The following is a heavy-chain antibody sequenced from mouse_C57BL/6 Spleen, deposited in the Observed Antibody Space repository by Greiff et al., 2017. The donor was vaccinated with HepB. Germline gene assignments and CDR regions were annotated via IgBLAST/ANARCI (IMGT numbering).Heavy chain of an antibody. CDR3: ARGYYGSSSWYFDV. CDR1: GYTFTSYD. J-gene: IGHJ1*03. D-gene: IGHD1-1*01. CDR2: IYPRDGST. V-gene: IGHV1-85*01. Sequence: QVQLQQSGPELVKPGASVKLSCKASGYTFTSYDINWVKQRPGQGLEWIGWIYPRDGSTKYNEKFKGKATVTVDTSSRKAYMELHSLTSDDSAVYFCARGYYGSSSWYFDVWGTGTTVTVSS.